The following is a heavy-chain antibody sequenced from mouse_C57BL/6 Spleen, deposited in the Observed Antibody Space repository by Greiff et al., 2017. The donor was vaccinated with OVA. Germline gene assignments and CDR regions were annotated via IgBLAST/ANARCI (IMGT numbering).Heavy chain of an antibody. CDR2: ISDGGSYT. CDR1: GFTFSSYA. J-gene: IGHJ4*01. D-gene: IGHD4-1*02. V-gene: IGHV5-4*01. CDR3: ARAQLSYYAMDY. Sequence: DVQLQESGGGLVKPGGSLKLSCAASGFTFSSYAMSWVRQTPEKRLEWVATISDGGSYTYYPDNVKGRFTISRDNAKNNLYLQMSHLKSEDTAMYYCARAQLSYYAMDYWGQGTSVTVSS.